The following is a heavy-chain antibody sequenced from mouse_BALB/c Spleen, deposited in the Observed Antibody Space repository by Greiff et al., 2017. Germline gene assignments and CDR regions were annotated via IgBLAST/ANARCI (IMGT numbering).Heavy chain of an antibody. J-gene: IGHJ2*01. Sequence: VQLQQSGTVLARPGASVKMSCKASGYSFTSYWMHWVKQRPGQGLEWIGAIYPGNSDTSYNQKFKGKAKLTAVTSASTAYMELSSLTNEDSAVYYCTRSRDYDGAYYFDYWGQGTTLTVSS. V-gene: IGHV1-5*01. CDR2: IYPGNSDT. D-gene: IGHD2-4*01. CDR3: TRSRDYDGAYYFDY. CDR1: GYSFTSYW.